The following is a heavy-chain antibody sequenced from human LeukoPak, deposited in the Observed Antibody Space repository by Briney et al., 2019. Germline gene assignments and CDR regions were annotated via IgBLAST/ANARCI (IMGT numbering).Heavy chain of an antibody. CDR1: GFTFSSYW. CDR3: ARDGGYDYGDFDY. Sequence: GGSLRLSCGASGFTFSSYWMSWVRQAPGKGLEWVANIKQDGSEKYYVDSVKGRFTISRDNAKNSLYLQMNSLRAEDTAVYYCARDGGYDYGDFDYWGQGTLVTVSS. V-gene: IGHV3-7*01. J-gene: IGHJ4*02. D-gene: IGHD4-17*01. CDR2: IKQDGSEK.